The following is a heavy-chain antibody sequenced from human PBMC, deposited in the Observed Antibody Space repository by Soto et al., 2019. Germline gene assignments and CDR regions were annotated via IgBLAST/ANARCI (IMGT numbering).Heavy chain of an antibody. Sequence: QVQLVQSGAEVKKPGSSVKVSCKASGGTFSSYAISWVRQAPGPGLEWMGGIIPIFGTANYAQKFQGRVTITADESTSTAYMELSSLRSDDKAVYYCARALGCSGGSCYSPFDYWGQGTLVTVSS. CDR2: IIPIFGTA. V-gene: IGHV1-69*12. J-gene: IGHJ4*02. CDR1: GGTFSSYA. D-gene: IGHD2-15*01. CDR3: ARALGCSGGSCYSPFDY.